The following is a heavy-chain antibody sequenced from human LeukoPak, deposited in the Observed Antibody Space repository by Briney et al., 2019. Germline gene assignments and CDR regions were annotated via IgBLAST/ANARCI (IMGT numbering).Heavy chain of an antibody. V-gene: IGHV1-18*01. D-gene: IGHD3-10*01. CDR3: ARTTMVRGVKHYFDY. J-gene: IGHJ4*02. CDR1: GYTFTSYG. Sequence: ASVKVSCKASGYTFTSYGISWVRQAPGQGLEWMGWISAYNGNTNYAQKLQGRVTMTTDTSTSTAYMELRSLRSDDTAVYYCARTTMVRGVKHYFDYWGQGTLVTVSS. CDR2: ISAYNGNT.